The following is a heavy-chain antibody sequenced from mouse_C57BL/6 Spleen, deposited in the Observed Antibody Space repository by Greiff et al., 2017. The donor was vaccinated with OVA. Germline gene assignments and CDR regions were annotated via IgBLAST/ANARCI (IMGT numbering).Heavy chain of an antibody. V-gene: IGHV1-74*01. CDR2: IHPSDSDP. CDR3: AIEGYSKYVDV. CDR1: GYTFTSYW. Sequence: QVQLQQPGAELVTPGASVKVSCKASGYTFTSYWMHWVKQRPGQGLVWIGRIHPSDSDPNYNQQFKGKATLTVDKSSSTAYMQLSSRTSEDSAVYNCAIEGYSKYVDVWGTGTTVTVSS. D-gene: IGHD2-5*01. J-gene: IGHJ1*03.